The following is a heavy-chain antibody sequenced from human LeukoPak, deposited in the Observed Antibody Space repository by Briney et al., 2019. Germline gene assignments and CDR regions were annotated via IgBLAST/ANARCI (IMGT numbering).Heavy chain of an antibody. CDR2: INPSGGT. Sequence: ASVRVSCKAFGYIFTRYYVHWVRQAPGQGLEWMGIINPSGGTNYAQKFQGRVTMTRDTSTSTVYMELSSLRSEDTAVYYCARGTPGYSSVWGQGTLVTVSS. CDR3: ARGTPGYSSV. J-gene: IGHJ4*02. V-gene: IGHV1-46*01. CDR1: GYIFTRYY. D-gene: IGHD6-19*01.